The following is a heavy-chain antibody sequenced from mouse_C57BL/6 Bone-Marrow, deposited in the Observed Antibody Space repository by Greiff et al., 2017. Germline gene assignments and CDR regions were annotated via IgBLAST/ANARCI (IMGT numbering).Heavy chain of an antibody. D-gene: IGHD2-4*01. Sequence: QVQLQQPGAELVMPGASVKLSCKASGYTFTSYWMHWVKQRPGQGLEWIGEIDPSDSYTNYNQKFKGKSTLTVDKSSSTAYMQLSSLTAEDSAVYYGARDYDYDDGYYYAMDYWGQGTSVTVSS. CDR3: ARDYDYDDGYYYAMDY. V-gene: IGHV1-69*01. J-gene: IGHJ4*01. CDR1: GYTFTSYW. CDR2: IDPSDSYT.